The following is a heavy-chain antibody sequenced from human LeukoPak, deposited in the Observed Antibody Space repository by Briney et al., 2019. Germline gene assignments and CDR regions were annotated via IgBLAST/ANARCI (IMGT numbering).Heavy chain of an antibody. CDR3: ARTSPSGVFDY. V-gene: IGHV4-30-2*01. CDR1: GGSISSGGYS. J-gene: IGHJ4*02. CDR2: IYHSGST. D-gene: IGHD3-3*01. Sequence: SQTLSLTCAASGGSISSGGYSWSWIRQPPGKGLEWLGYIYHSGSTYYNPSLKSRVTISVDRSKNQFSLKLSSVTAADTAVYYCARTSPSGVFDYWGQGTLVTVSS.